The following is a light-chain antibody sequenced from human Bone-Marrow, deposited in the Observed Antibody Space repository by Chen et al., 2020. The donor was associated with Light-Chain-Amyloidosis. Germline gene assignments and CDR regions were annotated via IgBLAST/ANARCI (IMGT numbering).Light chain of an antibody. V-gene: IGKV1-5*03. J-gene: IGKJ2*01. CDR3: QHYYSYSPEYT. CDR1: QSISRW. CDR2: EAS. Sequence: DIQMTQSPSTLSASVGDRVTITCRASQSISRWLAWYQQKQGKAAKLLIHEASSVESGVPSRFSGSGSGTEFTLTISSLQPEVFATYYCQHYYSYSPEYTFGQGTKLEIK.